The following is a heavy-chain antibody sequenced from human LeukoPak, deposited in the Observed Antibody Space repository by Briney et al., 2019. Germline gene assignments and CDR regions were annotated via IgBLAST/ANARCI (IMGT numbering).Heavy chain of an antibody. D-gene: IGHD3-9*01. CDR2: ISGSGGST. CDR3: ATGEPYSVWILTGYYYFDY. CDR1: GFTFSSYA. V-gene: IGHV3-23*01. J-gene: IGHJ4*02. Sequence: PGGSLRLSCAASGFTFSSYAMSWVRQAPGKGLEWVSAISGSGGSTYYADSVKGRFTISRDNSKDTLYLQMNSLRAEDTAVYYCATGEPYSVWILTGYYYFDYWGQGTLVTVSS.